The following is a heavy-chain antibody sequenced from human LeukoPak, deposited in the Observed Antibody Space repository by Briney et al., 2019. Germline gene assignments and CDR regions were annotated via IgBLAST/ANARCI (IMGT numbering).Heavy chain of an antibody. CDR2: ISAYNGNT. Sequence: ASVKVSCKASGYTFTSYGISWGRQAPGQGLEWMGGISAYNGNTNYAQKLQGRVTMTTDTSTSTAYMELRSLRSDDTAVYYCARDKLAYCGGDCYSDYWGQGTLVTVSS. CDR1: GYTFTSYG. CDR3: ARDKLAYCGGDCYSDY. J-gene: IGHJ4*02. D-gene: IGHD2-21*02. V-gene: IGHV1-18*01.